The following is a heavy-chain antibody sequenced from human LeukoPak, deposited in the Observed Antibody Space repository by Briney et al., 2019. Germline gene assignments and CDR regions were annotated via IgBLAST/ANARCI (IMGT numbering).Heavy chain of an antibody. D-gene: IGHD5-18*01. CDR3: ARGWGYSSLCSLDY. CDR2: INHSGST. Sequence: SETLSLTCAVYGGSFSGYYWSWIRQPPGKGLEWIGEINHSGSTNYNPSLRSLVTISVDTSKNQFSLRLSSVTAADTAVYYCARGWGYSSLCSLDYWGQGTLVPVSS. CDR1: GGSFSGYY. V-gene: IGHV4-34*01. J-gene: IGHJ4*02.